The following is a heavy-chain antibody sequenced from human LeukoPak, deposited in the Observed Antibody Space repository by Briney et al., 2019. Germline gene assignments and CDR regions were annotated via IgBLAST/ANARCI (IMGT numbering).Heavy chain of an antibody. J-gene: IGHJ4*02. V-gene: IGHV1-18*01. CDR2: ISAYNGNT. CDR1: GYTLTELS. D-gene: IGHD3-10*01. Sequence: ASVKVSCKVSGYTLTELSIHWVRQAPGKGLEWMGWISAYNGNTNYAQKLQGRVTMTTDTSTSTAYMELRSLRSDDTAVYYCARHTYGSGTDLDYWGQGTLVTVSS. CDR3: ARHTYGSGTDLDY.